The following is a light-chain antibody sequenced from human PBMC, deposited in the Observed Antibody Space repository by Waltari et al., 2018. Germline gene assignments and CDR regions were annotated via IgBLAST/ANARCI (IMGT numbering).Light chain of an antibody. Sequence: DIQLTQSPSSLAASVGDRVTLTCRARQDIGGYLTWYQQQPRKATKLLIYKTSILNTGIPSRFSGRSSRIDYTLTITNLQPEDIATYYCQYFDNLPMFTFGPGTKVEIK. V-gene: IGKV1-33*01. CDR2: KTS. CDR3: QYFDNLPMFT. J-gene: IGKJ2*01. CDR1: QDIGGY.